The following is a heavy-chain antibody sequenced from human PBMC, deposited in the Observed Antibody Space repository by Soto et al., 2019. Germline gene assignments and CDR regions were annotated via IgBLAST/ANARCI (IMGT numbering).Heavy chain of an antibody. CDR2: IYYSGST. V-gene: IGHV4-59*08. J-gene: IGHJ6*03. D-gene: IGHD4-4*01. CDR1: GGSISSYY. Sequence: PSDTLSLTCTVSGGSISSYYWSWIRQPPGKGLEWIGYIYYSGSTNYNPSLKSRVTISVDTSKNQFSLKLSSVTAADTAVYYCARAVTPRRSYYYYYYMDVWGKGTTVTVSS. CDR3: ARAVTPRRSYYYYYYMDV.